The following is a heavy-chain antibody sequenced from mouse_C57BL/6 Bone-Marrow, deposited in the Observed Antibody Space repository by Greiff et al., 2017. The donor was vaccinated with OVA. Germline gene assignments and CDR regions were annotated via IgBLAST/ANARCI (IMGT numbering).Heavy chain of an antibody. D-gene: IGHD2-4*01. V-gene: IGHV1-47*01. CDR3: ARPGDYDGYWFAY. J-gene: IGHJ3*01. Sequence: VQLQQSGAELVKPGASVKMSCMASGYTFTTYPIEWMKQNHGKSLEWIGNFHPNNDDNKNNEKLNGKATLTVEKSSSTVYLELSRLTSDDSAVYYCARPGDYDGYWFAYWGQGTLVTVSS. CDR1: GYTFTTYP. CDR2: FHPNNDDN.